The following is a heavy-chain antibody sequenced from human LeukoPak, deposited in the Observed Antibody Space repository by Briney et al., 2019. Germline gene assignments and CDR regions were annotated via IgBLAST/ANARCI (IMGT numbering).Heavy chain of an antibody. Sequence: GGSLRLSCAASGFTFRSYWMHWVRQVPGKGLVCVSRVNGDGSDTNYADSVKGRFTISRDNAKNTLDLQMNSLRAESTALYYCASWREWEQQLDYWGQGTLVTVYS. CDR3: ASWREWEQQLDY. CDR1: GFTFRSYW. V-gene: IGHV3-74*01. D-gene: IGHD1-26*01. CDR2: VNGDGSDT. J-gene: IGHJ4*02.